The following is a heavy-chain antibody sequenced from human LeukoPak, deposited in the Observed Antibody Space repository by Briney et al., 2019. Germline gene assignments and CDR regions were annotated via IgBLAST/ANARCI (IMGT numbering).Heavy chain of an antibody. CDR1: GFTFSSYS. CDR3: ARENRINDFWSGYYLDDAFDI. CDR2: ISSSSSTI. J-gene: IGHJ3*02. Sequence: GGSLRLSCAASGFTFSSYSMNWVRQAPGKGLEWVSYISSSSSTIYYADSVKGRFTISRDNAKNSLYLQMNSLRAEDTAVYYCARENRINDFWSGYYLDDAFDIWGQGTMVTVSS. V-gene: IGHV3-48*01. D-gene: IGHD3-3*01.